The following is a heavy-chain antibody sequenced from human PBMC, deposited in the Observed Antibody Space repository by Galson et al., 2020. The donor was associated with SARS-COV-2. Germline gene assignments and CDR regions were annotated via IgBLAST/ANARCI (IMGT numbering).Heavy chain of an antibody. J-gene: IGHJ6*02. D-gene: IGHD6-6*01. CDR1: GFTFSDYY. CDR2: ISSSGSTI. CDR3: ARDMASIAACPDWVYYYGMDV. V-gene: IGHV3-11*01. Sequence: GGSLRLSCAASGFTFSDYYMSWIRQAPGKGLEWVSYISSSGSTIYYADSVKGRFTISRDNAKNSLYLQMNSLRAEDTAVYYCARDMASIAACPDWVYYYGMDVWGQGTTVTVSS.